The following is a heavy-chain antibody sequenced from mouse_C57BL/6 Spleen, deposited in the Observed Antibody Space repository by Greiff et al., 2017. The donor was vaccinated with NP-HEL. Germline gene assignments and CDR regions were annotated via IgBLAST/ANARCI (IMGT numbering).Heavy chain of an antibody. V-gene: IGHV5-4*01. CDR2: ISDGGSYT. J-gene: IGHJ1*03. Sequence: EVQLVESGGGLVKPGGSLKLSCAASGFTFSSYAMSWVRQTPEKRLEWVATISDGGSYTYYPDNVKGRFTISRDNAKNNLYLQMSYLKSEDTAMYYCARGEYYGSSPWYFDVWGTGTTVTVSS. CDR1: GFTFSSYA. D-gene: IGHD1-1*01. CDR3: ARGEYYGSSPWYFDV.